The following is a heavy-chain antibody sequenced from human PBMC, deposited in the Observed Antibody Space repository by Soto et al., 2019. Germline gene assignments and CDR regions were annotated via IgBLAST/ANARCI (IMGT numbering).Heavy chain of an antibody. V-gene: IGHV4-59*01. D-gene: IGHD3-3*01. CDR2: IYYSGST. CDR1: GHSIRRYY. J-gene: IGHJ5*02. CDR3: ARVLFGRGNWFDP. Sequence: PXXTRSLTCTISGHSIRRYYRGWLRQPPGKGLEWIGYIYYSGSTNYNPSLKSRVTISVDTSKNQFSLKLSSANAADTAVYYCARVLFGRGNWFDPWGQGTLVTVSS.